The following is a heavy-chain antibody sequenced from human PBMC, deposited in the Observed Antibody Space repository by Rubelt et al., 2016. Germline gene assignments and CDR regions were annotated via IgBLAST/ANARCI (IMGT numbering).Heavy chain of an antibody. CDR3: ARRLDGYNEPFDY. Sequence: QAPGKGLEWVAVISYDGSNKYYADSVKGRFTISRDNSKNTLYLQMGSLRAEDMAVYYCARRLDGYNEPFDYWGQGTLVTVSS. V-gene: IGHV3-30*14. J-gene: IGHJ4*02. CDR2: ISYDGSNK. D-gene: IGHD5-24*01.